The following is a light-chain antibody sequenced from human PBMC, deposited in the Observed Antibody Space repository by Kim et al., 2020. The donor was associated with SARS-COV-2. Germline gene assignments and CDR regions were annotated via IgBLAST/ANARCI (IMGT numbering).Light chain of an antibody. J-gene: IGLJ3*02. V-gene: IGLV2-14*03. Sequence: GQSISISCNETSTNIGSNNYVPWHQQPPGKAPKLMIDDVNTRPSGISSRFSGSKSGSTASLTISGLQAEDEADYYCSSFPTRSTLVFGGGTKVTVL. CDR2: DVN. CDR3: SSFPTRSTLV. CDR1: STNIGSNNY.